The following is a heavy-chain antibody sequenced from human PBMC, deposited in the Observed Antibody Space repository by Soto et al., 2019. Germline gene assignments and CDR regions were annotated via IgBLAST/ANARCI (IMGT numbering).Heavy chain of an antibody. J-gene: IGHJ6*03. CDR3: ARDARIAARPYYYYYYMDV. D-gene: IGHD6-6*01. Sequence: PGGSLRLSCAASGFTFSDYYMSWIRQAPGKGLEWVSYISSSGSTIYYADSVKGRFTISRDNVKNSLYLQMNSLRAEDTAVYYCARDARIAARPYYYYYYMDVWGKGTTVTVS. CDR1: GFTFSDYY. CDR2: ISSSGSTI. V-gene: IGHV3-11*01.